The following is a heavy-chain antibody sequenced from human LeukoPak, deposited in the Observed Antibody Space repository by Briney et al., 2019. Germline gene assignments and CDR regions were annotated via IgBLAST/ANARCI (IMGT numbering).Heavy chain of an antibody. D-gene: IGHD6-19*01. CDR3: ARGGVSGWSGGAY. V-gene: IGHV1-18*01. CDR1: AYTFTIYG. Sequence: ASVTVSFKSSAYTFTIYGISWVRQAPGQGLEWMGWISAYNGNTNYAQKLQGRVTMTTDTSTNTAYMELRSLRSDDTAVYYCARGGVSGWSGGAYWGQGTLVTVSS. CDR2: ISAYNGNT. J-gene: IGHJ4*02.